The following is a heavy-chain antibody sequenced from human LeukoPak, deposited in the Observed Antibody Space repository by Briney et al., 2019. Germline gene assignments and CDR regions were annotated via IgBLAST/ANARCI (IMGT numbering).Heavy chain of an antibody. CDR2: IKSKTDGGTT. J-gene: IGHJ4*02. CDR3: TTGPWVGATRY. CDR1: GFTFSNAW. D-gene: IGHD1-26*01. Sequence: GGSPRLSCAASGFTFSNAWMSWVRQAPGKGLEWVGRIKSKTDGGTTDYAAPVKGRFTISRDDSKNTLYLQMNSLKTEDTAVYYCTTGPWVGATRYWGQGTLVTVSS. V-gene: IGHV3-15*01.